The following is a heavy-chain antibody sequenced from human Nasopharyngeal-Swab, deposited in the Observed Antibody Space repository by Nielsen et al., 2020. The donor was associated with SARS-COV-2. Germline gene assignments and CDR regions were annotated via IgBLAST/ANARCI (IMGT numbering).Heavy chain of an antibody. D-gene: IGHD3-10*01. J-gene: IGHJ6*02. CDR2: ISGSGGST. V-gene: IGHV3-23*01. Sequence: GESLKISCAASGFTFSSYAMSWVRQAPGKGLEWVSVISGSGGSTYYADSVKGRFTISRDNSKNTLCLQMNSLRAEDTAVYYCAKGAYYYGSGSYYNVDYYYGMDVWGQGTTVTVSS. CDR3: AKGAYYYGSGSYYNVDYYYGMDV. CDR1: GFTFSSYA.